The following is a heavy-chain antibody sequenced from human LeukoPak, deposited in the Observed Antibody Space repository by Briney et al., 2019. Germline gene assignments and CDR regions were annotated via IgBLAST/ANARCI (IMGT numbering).Heavy chain of an antibody. V-gene: IGHV3-9*01. CDR3: TKGGPYTAMVYYFDC. CDR2: ISWNSGTI. CDR1: GFTFDDYA. D-gene: IGHD5-18*01. J-gene: IGHJ4*02. Sequence: GGSLRLSCAASGFTFDDYAMHWVRHAPGKGLEWVSGISWNSGTIDYAESVKGRFTISRDNAKNSLYLQMNSLTSEDTALYYCTKGGPYTAMVYYFDCWGQGTLVTVSS.